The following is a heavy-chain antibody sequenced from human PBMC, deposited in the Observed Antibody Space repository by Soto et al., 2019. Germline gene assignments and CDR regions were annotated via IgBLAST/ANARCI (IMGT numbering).Heavy chain of an antibody. Sequence: QVQLQESGPGLVKPSQTLSLTCTVSGCSISSGDYYWSWIRQPPGKGLEWIGYIYYSGSTYYNPYLKSRVTTSVDTSKTQFSLKLSSVTAADTAVYYCARDHHYYDSWFTAFDIWGQGTMVTVSS. CDR2: IYYSGST. CDR3: ARDHHYYDSWFTAFDI. V-gene: IGHV4-30-4*01. D-gene: IGHD3-22*01. J-gene: IGHJ3*02. CDR1: GCSISSGDYY.